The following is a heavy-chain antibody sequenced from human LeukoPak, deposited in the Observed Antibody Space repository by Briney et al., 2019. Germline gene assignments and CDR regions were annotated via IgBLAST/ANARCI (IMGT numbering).Heavy chain of an antibody. CDR3: ARDRITMVRGVIGY. Sequence: PGGSLRLSCAASGFTFSSYGMHWVRQAPGKGLEWVAVISYDGSNKYYADSVKGRFTISRDNSKNTLYLQMNSLRAEDTAVYYCARDRITMVRGVIGYWGQGTLVTVSS. J-gene: IGHJ4*02. D-gene: IGHD3-10*01. CDR2: ISYDGSNK. V-gene: IGHV3-30*03. CDR1: GFTFSSYG.